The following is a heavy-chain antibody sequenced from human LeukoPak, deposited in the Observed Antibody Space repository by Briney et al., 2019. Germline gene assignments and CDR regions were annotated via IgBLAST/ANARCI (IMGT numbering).Heavy chain of an antibody. CDR2: ISWNSGSI. CDR1: GFTFDDYA. V-gene: IGHV3-9*01. CDR3: AKDKTQSSGGYSYGSFDY. J-gene: IGHJ4*02. D-gene: IGHD5-18*01. Sequence: PGRSLRLSCAASGFTFDDYAMHWVRQAPGKGLEWVSGISWNSGSIGYADSVKGRFTISRDNAKNSLYLQMNSLRAEDTALYYCAKDKTQSSGGYSYGSFDYWGQGTLVTVSS.